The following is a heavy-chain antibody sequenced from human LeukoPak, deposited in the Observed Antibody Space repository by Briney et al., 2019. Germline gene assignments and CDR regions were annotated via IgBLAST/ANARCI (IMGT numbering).Heavy chain of an antibody. Sequence: GGSLRLSCAASGFTFSTYNMNWVRQAPGKGLEWVGRIKKEADGGTTDYAASVKGRFRFSRDESKNTLYLQMDSLKSEDTAVYYCTTIRQYNSGWYVSLGGFDPWGQGTLVTVSS. V-gene: IGHV3-15*01. CDR2: IKKEADGGTT. CDR3: TTIRQYNSGWYVSLGGFDP. CDR1: GFTFSTYN. D-gene: IGHD6-19*01. J-gene: IGHJ5*02.